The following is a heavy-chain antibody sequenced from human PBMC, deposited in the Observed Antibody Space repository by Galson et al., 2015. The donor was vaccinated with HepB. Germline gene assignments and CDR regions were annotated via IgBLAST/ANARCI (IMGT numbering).Heavy chain of an antibody. Sequence: SLRLSCAASGFTVSSNYMSWVRQAPGKGLEWVSVIYSGGSTYYADSVKGRFTISRDNSKDTPYLQMNSLRAEDTAVYYCARGSGYSSSWYKNASLIDYWGQGTLVTVSS. CDR3: ARGSGYSSSWYKNASLIDY. V-gene: IGHV3-66*02. J-gene: IGHJ4*02. CDR2: IYSGGST. CDR1: GFTVSSNY. D-gene: IGHD6-13*01.